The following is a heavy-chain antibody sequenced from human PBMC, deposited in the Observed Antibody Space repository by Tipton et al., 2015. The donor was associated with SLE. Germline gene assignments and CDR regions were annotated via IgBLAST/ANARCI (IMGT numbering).Heavy chain of an antibody. CDR3: ARKLGISYFDY. CDR1: GGPICSGSYY. Sequence: TLSLTCTVSGGPICSGSYYWSWIRQPAGKGLEWIGHIYTSGSTNYNPSPKSRVTISVDTSKNQFSLKLSSVTAADTAVYYCARKLGISYFDYWGQGTLVTVSS. V-gene: IGHV4-61*09. D-gene: IGHD7-27*01. CDR2: IYTSGST. J-gene: IGHJ4*02.